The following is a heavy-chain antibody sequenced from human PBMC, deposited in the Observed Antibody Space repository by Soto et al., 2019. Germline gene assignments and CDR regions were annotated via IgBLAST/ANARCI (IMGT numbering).Heavy chain of an antibody. D-gene: IGHD3-10*01. V-gene: IGHV3-23*01. Sequence: GGSLRLSCAASGFTFSSYSMSWVRQAPGKGLEWVSAISGSGGSTYYADSVKGRFTISRDNSKNTLYLQMNSLRAEDTAVYYCAKFGGRITMVRGGLDYWGQGTLVTVSS. CDR2: ISGSGGST. J-gene: IGHJ4*02. CDR3: AKFGGRITMVRGGLDY. CDR1: GFTFSSYS.